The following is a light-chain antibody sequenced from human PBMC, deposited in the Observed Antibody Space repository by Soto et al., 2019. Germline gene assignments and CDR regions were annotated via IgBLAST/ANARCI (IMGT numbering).Light chain of an antibody. CDR2: AAS. V-gene: IGKV1-9*01. CDR3: QQLNSYPLT. J-gene: IGKJ4*01. Sequence: IQXXXSPSSXXASVGDRVTXXXXASQGXSXYLAWYQQKPGKAPKLLIYAASTLQSGVPSRFSGSGSGTDFTLTISSLQPEDFATYYCQQLNSYPLTFGGGTKVEIK. CDR1: QGXSXY.